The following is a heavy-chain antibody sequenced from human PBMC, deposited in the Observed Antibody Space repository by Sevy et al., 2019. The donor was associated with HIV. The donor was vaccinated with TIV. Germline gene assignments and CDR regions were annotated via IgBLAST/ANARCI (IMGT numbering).Heavy chain of an antibody. V-gene: IGHV5-51*01. CDR2: IYPGDSET. Sequence: GESLKISCTGSGYSFTNYWIGWVRQIPGKGLEWMGIIYPGDSETRYSPSFQGKVTISADKSLSTAYLQWTSLKASDTAMYYCARDYNKWDYRDISGYYPSAFYIWGQGTMVTVSS. J-gene: IGHJ3*02. CDR3: ARDYNKWDYRDISGYYPSAFYI. D-gene: IGHD3-22*01. CDR1: GYSFTNYW.